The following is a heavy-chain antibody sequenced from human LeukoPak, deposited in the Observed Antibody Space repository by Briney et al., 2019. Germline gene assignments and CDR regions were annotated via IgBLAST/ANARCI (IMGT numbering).Heavy chain of an antibody. V-gene: IGHV1-8*03. CDR3: ARLRGDAFDI. D-gene: IGHD1-26*01. J-gene: IGHJ3*02. CDR2: MNPNSGNT. CDR1: GYTFTSYD. Sequence: ASVKVSCKASGYTFTSYDINWVRQAPGQGLEWMGWMNPNSGNTGYAQKFQGRVTITRNTSISTAYRELSSLRSEDTAVYYCARLRGDAFDIWGQGTMVTVSS.